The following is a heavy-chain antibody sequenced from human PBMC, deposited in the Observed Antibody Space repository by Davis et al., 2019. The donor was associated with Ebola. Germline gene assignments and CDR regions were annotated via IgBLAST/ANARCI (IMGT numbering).Heavy chain of an antibody. CDR1: GFTFRTYA. J-gene: IGHJ4*02. V-gene: IGHV3-23*03. D-gene: IGHD6-19*01. CDR3: ATTQWLREFDN. Sequence: GGSLRLSCAASGFTFRTYAMSWVRQAPGKGLEWVSVIYDQSTAYADAVRGRFIISRDKSNNTLYLEMSSLRVDDTAVYYCATTQWLREFDNWGQGTLVTVSS. CDR2: IYDQST.